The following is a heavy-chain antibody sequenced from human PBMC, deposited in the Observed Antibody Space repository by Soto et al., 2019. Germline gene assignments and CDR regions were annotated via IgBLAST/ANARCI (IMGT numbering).Heavy chain of an antibody. CDR1: GGTFSSYA. CDR3: AIEGAYGGNPDFDY. V-gene: IGHV1-69*01. D-gene: IGHD4-17*01. J-gene: IGHJ4*02. Sequence: QVQLVQSGAEVKKPGSSVKVSCKASGGTFSSYAISWVRQAPGQGLEWMGGLIPIFGTANYAQKFQGRVTITADESTSTAYMALSSLRSEDTAVYYCAIEGAYGGNPDFDYWGQGTLVTVSS. CDR2: LIPIFGTA.